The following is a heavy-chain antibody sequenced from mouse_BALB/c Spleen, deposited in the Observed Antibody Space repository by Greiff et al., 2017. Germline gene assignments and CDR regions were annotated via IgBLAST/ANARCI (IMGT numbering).Heavy chain of an antibody. Sequence: QVQLKESGPGLVAPSQSLSITCTVSGFSLTSYGVHWVRQPPGKGLEWLGVIWAGGSTNYNSALMSRLSISKDNSKSQVFLKMNSLQTDVTAMYYCARERGSTMITWYFDVWGAGTTVTVSS. J-gene: IGHJ1*01. CDR2: IWAGGST. CDR3: ARERGSTMITWYFDV. CDR1: GFSLTSYG. D-gene: IGHD2-4*01. V-gene: IGHV2-9*02.